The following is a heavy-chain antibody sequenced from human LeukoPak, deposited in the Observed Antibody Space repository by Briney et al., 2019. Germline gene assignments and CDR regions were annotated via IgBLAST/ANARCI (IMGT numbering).Heavy chain of an antibody. D-gene: IGHD4-17*01. V-gene: IGHV3-21*01. CDR3: AREGDYGDYVWVNAFDI. J-gene: IGHJ3*02. CDR2: ISSSSSYI. Sequence: GGSLRLSCAASGFTFSSYSMNWVRQAPGKGLEWVSSISSSSSYIYYADSVKGRFTIPRDNAKNSLYLQMNSLRAEDTAVYYCAREGDYGDYVWVNAFDIWGQGTMVTVSS. CDR1: GFTFSSYS.